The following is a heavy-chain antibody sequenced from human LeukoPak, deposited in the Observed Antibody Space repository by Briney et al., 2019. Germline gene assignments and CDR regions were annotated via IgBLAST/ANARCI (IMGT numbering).Heavy chain of an antibody. CDR3: ARDDYYYVSGFDS. Sequence: ASVKVSCKASGGTFSSYAISWVRQAPGQGLEWMGWINPNSGGTKYAQKFQGRVTMTRDTSINTAYMELSSLRSDDTALYYCARDDYYYVSGFDSWGQGTLVTVSS. J-gene: IGHJ4*02. V-gene: IGHV1-2*02. D-gene: IGHD3-22*01. CDR1: GGTFSSYA. CDR2: INPNSGGT.